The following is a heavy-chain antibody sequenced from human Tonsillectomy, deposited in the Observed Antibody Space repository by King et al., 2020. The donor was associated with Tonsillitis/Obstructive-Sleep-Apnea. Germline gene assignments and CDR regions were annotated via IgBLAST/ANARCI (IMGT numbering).Heavy chain of an antibody. CDR1: GFTFTSSA. J-gene: IGHJ6*03. V-gene: IGHV1-58*02. Sequence: QLVQSGPEVKKSGTSVKVSCKASGFTFTSSAMQWVRQARGQRLEWIGWIVVGSGNTNYAEKFQERVTITRDMSTSTAYMELSSLRSEDTAVYYCAATAREAAAGFYYYYYMDVWGKGTTVTVSS. CDR3: AATAREAAAGFYYYYYMDV. D-gene: IGHD6-13*01. CDR2: IVVGSGNT.